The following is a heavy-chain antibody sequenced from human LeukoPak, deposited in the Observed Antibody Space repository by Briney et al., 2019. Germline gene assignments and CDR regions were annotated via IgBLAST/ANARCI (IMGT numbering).Heavy chain of an antibody. CDR2: IYPGASDS. D-gene: IGHD3-22*01. CDR3: ARHDSTGL. J-gene: IGHJ4*02. Sequence: GVSLKISCKGSGYSFTTFWIGWVRQMRGKGLEWMGIIYPGASDSRYSPSFQGQVLISADKSISTAYLQWSSLKASDTAMYYCARHDSTGLWGQGTLVTVSS. CDR1: GYSFTTFW. V-gene: IGHV5-51*01.